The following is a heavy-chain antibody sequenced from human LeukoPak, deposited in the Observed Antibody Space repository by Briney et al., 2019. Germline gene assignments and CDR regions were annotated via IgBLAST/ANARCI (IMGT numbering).Heavy chain of an antibody. Sequence: PGGSLRLSCAASGFTFSSYTMHWVRQAPGKGLEWVAVISYDGSNKYYADSVKGRFTISRDNSKNTLYLQMNSLRAEDTAVYYCARGSLDYYDSSGSYNWFDPWGQGTLVTVSS. CDR3: ARGSLDYYDSSGSYNWFDP. J-gene: IGHJ5*02. CDR1: GFTFSSYT. D-gene: IGHD3-22*01. V-gene: IGHV3-30*04. CDR2: ISYDGSNK.